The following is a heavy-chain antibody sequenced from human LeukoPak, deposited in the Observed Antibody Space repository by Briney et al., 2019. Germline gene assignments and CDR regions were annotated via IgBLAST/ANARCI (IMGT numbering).Heavy chain of an antibody. V-gene: IGHV1-69*04. J-gene: IGHJ4*02. CDR3: ARATTVTLFDY. Sequence: SVKVSCKASGGTLSSYAISWVRQAPGQGLEWMGRIIPILGIANYAQKFQGRVTITADKSTSTAYMELSSLRSEDTAVYYCARATTVTLFDYWGQGTLVTVSS. CDR2: IIPILGIA. D-gene: IGHD4-17*01. CDR1: GGTLSSYA.